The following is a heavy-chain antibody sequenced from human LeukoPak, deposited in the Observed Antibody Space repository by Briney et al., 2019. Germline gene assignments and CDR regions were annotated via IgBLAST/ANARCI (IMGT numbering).Heavy chain of an antibody. J-gene: IGHJ4*02. Sequence: ASVKVSCKTSGYTFIRYGITWVRQASGQGLEWMAWISPYNGNTKYVQNLQGRLTITTDTSTSTAYMELRSLTSDDTAVNFCAREESIGRYQFLHDSWGQGTLVAVSS. CDR1: GYTFIRYG. V-gene: IGHV1-18*01. CDR3: AREESIGRYQFLHDS. CDR2: ISPYNGNT. D-gene: IGHD1-26*01.